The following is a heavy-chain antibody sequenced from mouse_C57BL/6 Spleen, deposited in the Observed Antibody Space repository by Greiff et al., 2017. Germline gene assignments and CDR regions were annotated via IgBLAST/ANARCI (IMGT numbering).Heavy chain of an antibody. CDR3: ARGGDYWYCDV. CDR2: INPSRGDT. CDR1: GYTFTSYW. V-gene: IGHV1-7*01. J-gene: IGHJ1*03. Sequence: VQLQQSGAELAKPGASVKLSCKASGYTFTSYWMHWVKQRPGQGLEWIGNINPSRGDTKYNQKFKDKATLTADKSSSTAYMQLSSLTSEDSAVYYCARGGDYWYCDVWGTGTTVTVSS.